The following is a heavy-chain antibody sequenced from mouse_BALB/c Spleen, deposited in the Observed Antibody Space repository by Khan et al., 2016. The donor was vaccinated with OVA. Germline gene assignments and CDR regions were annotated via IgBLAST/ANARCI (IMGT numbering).Heavy chain of an antibody. J-gene: IGHJ3*01. Sequence: EVELVESGGDLVKPGGSLKLSCAASGFTFSTYGMSWVRQAPDKRLEWVATVSTGGSYTYYPDSVKGRFTISRDNAKNTLYLQMSGLGSEDTAMFYGTRLAYYYDSEGFAYWGQGTLVTVSA. CDR1: GFTFSTYG. D-gene: IGHD1-1*01. CDR3: TRLAYYYDSEGFAY. CDR2: VSTGGSYT. V-gene: IGHV5-6*01.